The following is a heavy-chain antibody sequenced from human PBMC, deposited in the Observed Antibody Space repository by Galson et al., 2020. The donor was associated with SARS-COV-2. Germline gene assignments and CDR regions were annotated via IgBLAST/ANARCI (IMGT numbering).Heavy chain of an antibody. CDR2: MSNDGGFK. J-gene: IGHJ4*02. V-gene: IGHV3-30*03. CDR3: ARDSGDGATFGGAYYADY. D-gene: IGHD1-26*01. CDR1: GFPFSSHG. Sequence: PGGSLRLSCAASGFPFSSHGMHWVRQSPGKGLEWVAIMSNDGGFKYYADSVRGRFTLSRDNSRNTVYLQMTGLRLEDAAVYYCARDSGDGATFGGAYYADYWGQGTLVTVSS.